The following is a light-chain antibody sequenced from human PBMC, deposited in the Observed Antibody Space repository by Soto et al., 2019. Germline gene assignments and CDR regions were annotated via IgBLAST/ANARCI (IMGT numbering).Light chain of an antibody. J-gene: IGKJ2*01. CDR2: GAY. Sequence: EIVLTQSPGTLSLSPRERATLSCRASQSVSSSYLVWYQQKPGQAPRLLISGAYSRATGIPDRFSGSGSGTDFTLTISRLEPEDFAVYYCQQHTSSPHMYTFGQGTKLEIK. CDR1: QSVSSSY. CDR3: QQHTSSPHMYT. V-gene: IGKV3-20*01.